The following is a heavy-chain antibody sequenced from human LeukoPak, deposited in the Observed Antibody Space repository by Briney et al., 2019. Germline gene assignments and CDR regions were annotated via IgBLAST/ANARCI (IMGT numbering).Heavy chain of an antibody. CDR1: GGSFSGYY. J-gene: IGHJ4*02. V-gene: IGHV4-34*01. D-gene: IGHD3-10*01. CDR2: INHSGST. CDR3: ARGRGYYYGSGSYREFDY. Sequence: PSETLSLTCAVYGGSFSGYYWSWIRQPPGKGLEWIGEINHSGSTNYNPSLKSRVTISVDTSKNQLSLKLSSVTAADTAVYYCARGRGYYYGSGSYREFDYWGQGTLVTVSS.